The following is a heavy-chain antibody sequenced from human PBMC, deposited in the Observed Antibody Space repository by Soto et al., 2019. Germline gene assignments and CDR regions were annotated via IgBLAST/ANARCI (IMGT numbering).Heavy chain of an antibody. CDR1: GFTFDDYA. CDR2: ISWNSGRI. J-gene: IGHJ4*02. D-gene: IGHD6-19*01. V-gene: IGHV3-9*01. CDR3: AKAPGVAVAGTLIDF. Sequence: GGSLRLSCAASGFTFDDYAMHWVRQAPGKGLEWVSGISWNSGRIAYADSVKGRFNISRDNARTSLHLQMTSLRREDTALYYCAKAPGVAVAGTLIDFWGQGTLVTVSS.